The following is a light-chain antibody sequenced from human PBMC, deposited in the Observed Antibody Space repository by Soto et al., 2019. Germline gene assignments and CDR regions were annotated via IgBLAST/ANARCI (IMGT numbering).Light chain of an antibody. J-gene: IGKJ1*01. CDR3: QQSYSIPLT. V-gene: IGKV1-39*01. CDR1: QSISTY. Sequence: DIQMTQSPSSLSASVGDRVTITCRASQSISTYLNWYQQKPGKAPKLLIYAASSLQSGVPSRFSGSLSGTDFTLTITSLQPDDFAIYYCQQSYSIPLTFGQGTKVEIK. CDR2: AAS.